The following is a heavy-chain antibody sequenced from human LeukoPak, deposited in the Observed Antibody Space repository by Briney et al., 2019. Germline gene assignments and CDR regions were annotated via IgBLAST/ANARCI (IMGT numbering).Heavy chain of an antibody. J-gene: IGHJ4*02. CDR1: GDSINSSDYC. CDR2: IYFTGST. D-gene: IGHD4-23*01. Sequence: PSETLSLTCNVSGDSINSSDYCWGWIRQPPGKGLEWIGSIYFTGSTYYNPSLKSRVTISVDTSKNQFSLKLSSVTAADTAVYYCAREPGDGGDYWGQGTLVTVSS. CDR3: AREPGDGGDY. V-gene: IGHV4-39*07.